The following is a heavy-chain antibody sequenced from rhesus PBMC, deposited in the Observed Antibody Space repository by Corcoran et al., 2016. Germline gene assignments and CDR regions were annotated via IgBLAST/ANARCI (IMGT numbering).Heavy chain of an antibody. J-gene: IGHJ4*01. CDR1: GGSISSSNW. Sequence: QVQLQESGPGLVKPSETLSLTCAVSGGSISSSNWWSWIRQPPGKGLVWIGYISGSSGSTYYNPSLKSRVTISTDTSKNQFSLKLSSVTAADTAVYYCASLDYWGQGVLVTVSS. V-gene: IGHV4-65*01. CDR2: ISGSSGST. CDR3: ASLDY.